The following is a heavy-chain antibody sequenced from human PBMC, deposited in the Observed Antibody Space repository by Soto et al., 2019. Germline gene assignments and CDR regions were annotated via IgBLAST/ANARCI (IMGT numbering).Heavy chain of an antibody. CDR1: GFTFSRYA. CDR3: PRERVEGGGWYYFDS. Sequence: QVQLVESGGGVVQPGRSLRLSCAASGFTFSRYAIHWVRQAPGKGLEWVALIWNDGTNDFYADSVEGRFSISRDNSKKTVLLHMGSLRAEDTATYYCPRERVEGGGWYYFDSWGQGPLVTV. J-gene: IGHJ4*02. V-gene: IGHV3-33*01. CDR2: IWNDGTND. D-gene: IGHD6-19*01.